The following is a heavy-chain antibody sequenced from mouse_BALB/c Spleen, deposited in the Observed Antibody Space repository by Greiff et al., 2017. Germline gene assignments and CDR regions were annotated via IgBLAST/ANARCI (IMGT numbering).Heavy chain of an antibody. D-gene: IGHD2-3*01. CDR1: GFTFSDYG. Sequence: EVMLVESGGGLVQPGGSRKLSCAASGFTFSDYGMAWVRQAPGKGPEWVAFISNLAYSIYYADTVTGRFTISRENAKNTLYLEMSSLRSEDTAMYYCARIYDGYYDYAMDYWGQGTSVTVSS. V-gene: IGHV5-15*02. CDR3: ARIYDGYYDYAMDY. CDR2: ISNLAYSI. J-gene: IGHJ4*01.